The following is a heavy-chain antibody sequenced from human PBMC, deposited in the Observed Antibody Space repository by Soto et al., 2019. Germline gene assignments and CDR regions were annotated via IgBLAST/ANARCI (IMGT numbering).Heavy chain of an antibody. Sequence: QVQLVESGGGVVQPGRSLRLSCAASGFTFSSYGMHWVRQAPGKGLEWVAVISYDGSNKYYADSVKGRFTIARDNSKHTLYMHMNSLRAEDTAVYYCAKDLKYYDYVWGSYRPPERDYYGMDVWGQGTTVTVSS. J-gene: IGHJ6*02. CDR3: AKDLKYYDYVWGSYRPPERDYYGMDV. D-gene: IGHD3-16*02. CDR1: GFTFSSYG. CDR2: ISYDGSNK. V-gene: IGHV3-30*18.